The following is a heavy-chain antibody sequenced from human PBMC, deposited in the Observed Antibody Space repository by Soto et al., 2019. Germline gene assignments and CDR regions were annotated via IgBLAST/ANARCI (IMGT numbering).Heavy chain of an antibody. CDR3: ARDESGYASFDS. D-gene: IGHD5-12*01. Sequence: QLQLQESGPGLVKPSQTLSLTCTVSGGSISSGVYYWSWIRQHPGKGLGWIGYIYYSGSTYYNSSLKSRVTISVDTSKNHFSLQLSSVTAADTAVYYCARDESGYASFDSWGQGTMVTVSS. J-gene: IGHJ4*02. CDR1: GGSISSGVYY. CDR2: IYYSGST. V-gene: IGHV4-31*03.